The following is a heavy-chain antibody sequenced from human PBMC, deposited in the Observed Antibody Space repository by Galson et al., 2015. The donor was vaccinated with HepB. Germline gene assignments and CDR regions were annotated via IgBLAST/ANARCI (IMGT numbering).Heavy chain of an antibody. CDR1: GGTFSSYA. J-gene: IGHJ6*02. CDR3: ASHYYYYYYGMDV. CDR2: IIPIFGTA. V-gene: IGHV1-69*13. Sequence: SVKVSCKASGGTFSSYAISWVRQAPGQGLEWMGGIIPIFGTANYAQKFQGRVTITADESTSTAYMELSSLRSEDTAVYYCASHYYYYYYGMDVWGQGTTVTVSS.